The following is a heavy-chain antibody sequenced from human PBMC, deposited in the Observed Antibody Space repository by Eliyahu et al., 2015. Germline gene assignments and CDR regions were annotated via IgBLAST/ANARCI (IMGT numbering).Heavy chain of an antibody. CDR2: ISGXGGST. CDR3: AKDGPGLVYYYYGMDV. Sequence: EVQLLESGGGLVQPGGSLRLSCAASGFTFSSYAMSWVRQAPRKGXEWVSAISGXGGSTYYADSVKGRFTISRDXSKNTLYLQMNSLRAEDTAVYYCAKDGPGLVYYYYGMDVWGQGTTVTVSS. CDR1: GFTFSSYA. J-gene: IGHJ6*02. V-gene: IGHV3-23*01.